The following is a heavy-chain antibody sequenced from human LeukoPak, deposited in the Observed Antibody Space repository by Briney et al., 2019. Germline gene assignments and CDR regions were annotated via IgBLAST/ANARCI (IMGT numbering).Heavy chain of an antibody. V-gene: IGHV3-53*01. CDR2: IYSGGST. D-gene: IGHD3-10*01. CDR3: ARVYGPMVY. J-gene: IGHJ4*02. CDR1: GFTVSSNY. Sequence: GGSLGLSCAASGFTVSSNYMSWVRQAPGKGLEWVSVIYSGGSTYYADSVKGRFTISRDNSKNTLYLQMNSLRAEDTAVYYCARVYGPMVYWGQGTLVTVSS.